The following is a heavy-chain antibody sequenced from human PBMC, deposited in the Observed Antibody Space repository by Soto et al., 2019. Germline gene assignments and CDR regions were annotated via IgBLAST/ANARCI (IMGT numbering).Heavy chain of an antibody. CDR2: IDPSDSQT. CDR3: ARQIYDSDTGPNFQYYFDS. D-gene: IGHD3-22*01. CDR1: GYSFAGYC. V-gene: IGHV5-10-1*01. Sequence: GESLKISCKGAGYSFAGYCITLVRQKPGKGLDWMGRIDPSDSQTYYSPSFRGHVTISVTKSITTVFLQWSSLRASDTAVYYCARQIYDSDTGPNFQYYFDSWGQGTPVTVSS. J-gene: IGHJ4*02.